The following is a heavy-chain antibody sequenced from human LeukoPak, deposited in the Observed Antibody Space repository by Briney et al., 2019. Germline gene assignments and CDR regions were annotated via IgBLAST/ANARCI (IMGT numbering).Heavy chain of an antibody. J-gene: IGHJ3*02. D-gene: IGHD6-6*01. CDR1: GGSISSGDYY. CDR2: IYYSGST. CDR3: ARVASSSPDDAFDI. V-gene: IGHV4-30-4*08. Sequence: SETLSLTCTVSGGSISSGDYYWSWIRQPPGKGLEWIGYIYYSGSTYYNPSLKSRVTISVDTSKNQFSLKLSSVTAADTAVYYCARVASSSPDDAFDIWGQGTMVTVSS.